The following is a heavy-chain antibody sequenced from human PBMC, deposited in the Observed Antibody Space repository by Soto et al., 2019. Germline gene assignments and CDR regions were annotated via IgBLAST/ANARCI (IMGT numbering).Heavy chain of an antibody. Sequence: QLQLQESGPGLVKSSETLSLTCTVSGGPLSSYDYYWGWIRQPPGKGLEWLGSITYSGSTYYNPSRKNRLTISVDTSKNQFSLKVTSVTASDTAVYYCARPAVASFVGAAMDVWGQGTTVTVSS. D-gene: IGHD2-21*01. CDR1: GGPLSSYDYY. J-gene: IGHJ6*02. CDR2: ITYSGST. CDR3: ARPAVASFVGAAMDV. V-gene: IGHV4-39*01.